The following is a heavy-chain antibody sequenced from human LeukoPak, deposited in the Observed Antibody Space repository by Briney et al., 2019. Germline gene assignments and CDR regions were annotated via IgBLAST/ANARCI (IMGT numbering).Heavy chain of an antibody. J-gene: IGHJ4*02. CDR3: AKHGPSGTDYFDY. CDR1: GFTFSSYA. V-gene: IGHV3-23*01. Sequence: GGSLRLSCAASGFTFSSYAMSWVRQAPGKGLEWVSAISGSGGSTYYADSVKGLFTISRDNSKNTLYLQMNGLRAEDTAVYYCAKHGPSGTDYFDYWGQGTLITVYS. CDR2: ISGSGGST. D-gene: IGHD3/OR15-3a*01.